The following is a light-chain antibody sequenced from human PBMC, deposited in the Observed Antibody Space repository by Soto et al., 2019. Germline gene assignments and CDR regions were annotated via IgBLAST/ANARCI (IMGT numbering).Light chain of an antibody. V-gene: IGLV2-14*01. CDR1: SSDIGAYNY. CDR2: EVT. CDR3: SSYTGGSTYWV. Sequence: QSVLTQPASVSGSPGQSITISCTGTSSDIGAYNYVSWYQQYPGKAPKLVIYEVTNRPSGVSDRFSGSKSGNTASLTISGLQAEDEAHYHCSSYTGGSTYWVFGGGTQLTVL. J-gene: IGLJ3*02.